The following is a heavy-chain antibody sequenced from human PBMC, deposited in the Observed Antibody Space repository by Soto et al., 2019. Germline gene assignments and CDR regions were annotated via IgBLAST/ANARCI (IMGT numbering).Heavy chain of an antibody. J-gene: IGHJ6*02. CDR1: GYTFTKYA. CDR3: AREGAGLYYYYYGMDV. Sequence: QVQLVQSGAEVMTPGASVKVSCKASGYTFTKYAISWMRQAPGQGLEWIGWISVYNGNTKYAENLQGRVTVTTDTSTTTVYMELRSLRSDDTAVYYCAREGAGLYYYYYGMDVWGQGTTVTVPS. V-gene: IGHV1-18*01. D-gene: IGHD6-19*01. CDR2: ISVYNGNT.